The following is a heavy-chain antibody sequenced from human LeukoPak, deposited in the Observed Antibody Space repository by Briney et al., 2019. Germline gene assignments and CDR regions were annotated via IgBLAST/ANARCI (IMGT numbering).Heavy chain of an antibody. CDR2: ITYSSGYT. D-gene: IGHD3-10*01. Sequence: QPGGSLSLSCAASGFTFSSYDMSWVRPARGKGPEWVPGITYSSGYTYYADSVKGRFTISRDNSRNTLYLQMNSLRAEDTAVYYCAKDPSDLGGSGSNNYFDCWGQGTLVTVSS. CDR1: GFTFSSYD. V-gene: IGHV3-23*01. CDR3: AKDPSDLGGSGSNNYFDC. J-gene: IGHJ4*02.